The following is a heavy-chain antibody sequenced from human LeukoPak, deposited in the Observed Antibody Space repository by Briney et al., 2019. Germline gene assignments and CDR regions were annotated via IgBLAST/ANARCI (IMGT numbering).Heavy chain of an antibody. D-gene: IGHD2-21*02. V-gene: IGHV3-23*01. CDR1: GFTFSSYA. CDR3: AKDWAYCGGDCYSNYYYGMDV. CDR2: ISGSGGST. J-gene: IGHJ6*02. Sequence: GASLRHSCAASGFTFSSYAMSWVRQAPGKGLEWVSAISGSGGSTYYADSVKGRFTISRDNSKNTLYLQMNSLRAEDTAVYYCAKDWAYCGGDCYSNYYYGMDVWGQGTTVTVSS.